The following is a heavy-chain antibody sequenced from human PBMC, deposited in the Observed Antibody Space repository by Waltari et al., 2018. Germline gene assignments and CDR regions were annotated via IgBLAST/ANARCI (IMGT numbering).Heavy chain of an antibody. CDR1: GGTFSSYA. D-gene: IGHD5-12*01. Sequence: QVQLVQSGAEVKKPGSSVKVSCKASGGTFSSYAISWVRQAPGQGLEWMGRIIPTVGTANYDQKFQGRVTITADKSTSTAYMELSSLRSEDTAVYYCASGATIPDAFDIWGQGTMVTVSS. CDR3: ASGATIPDAFDI. CDR2: IIPTVGTA. J-gene: IGHJ3*02. V-gene: IGHV1-69*08.